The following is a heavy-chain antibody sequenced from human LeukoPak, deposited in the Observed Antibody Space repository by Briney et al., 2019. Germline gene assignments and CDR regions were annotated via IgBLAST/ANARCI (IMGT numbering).Heavy chain of an antibody. CDR2: IKQDGSEK. CDR3: ARDGSESSGYYYAL. V-gene: IGHV3-7*01. CDR1: GFTFSSYW. Sequence: GGSLRLSCAASGFTFSSYWMSWVRQAPGEGLEWVANIKQDGSEKYYVDSVKGRFTISRDNAKNTLYLQMNSLRAEDTAVYYCARDGSESSGYYYALWGQGTLVTVSS. D-gene: IGHD3-22*01. J-gene: IGHJ4*02.